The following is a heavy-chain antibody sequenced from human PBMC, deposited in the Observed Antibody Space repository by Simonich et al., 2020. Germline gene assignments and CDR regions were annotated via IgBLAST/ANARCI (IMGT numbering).Heavy chain of an antibody. CDR3: ARDFRLQLVEIGTYYYYGMDV. CDR1: GFTFSSYE. J-gene: IGHJ6*02. Sequence: EVQLVESGGGLVQPGGSLRLSCAASGFTFSSYEMNWVRQAPGKGLEWVSYISSSGSTIYYAASVKGRFPITRDNAKNSLYLQMNSLRAEDTAVYYCARDFRLQLVEIGTYYYYGMDVWGQGTTVTVSS. D-gene: IGHD6-6*01. CDR2: ISSSGSTI. V-gene: IGHV3-48*03.